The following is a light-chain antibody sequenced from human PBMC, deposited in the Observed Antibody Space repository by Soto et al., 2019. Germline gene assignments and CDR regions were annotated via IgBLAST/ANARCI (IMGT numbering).Light chain of an antibody. CDR2: GAS. CDR3: QHFNSWPLL. CDR1: QNVNNR. J-gene: IGKJ1*01. Sequence: EIVMTQSPAMLSVSPGERATLSCRASQNVNNRLAWYQQKAGQPPRLLIYGASTRVTGIPARFSGSGSGTEFTLTISSLQSEDFAVYYCQHFNSWPLLFGQGTKVDIK. V-gene: IGKV3-15*01.